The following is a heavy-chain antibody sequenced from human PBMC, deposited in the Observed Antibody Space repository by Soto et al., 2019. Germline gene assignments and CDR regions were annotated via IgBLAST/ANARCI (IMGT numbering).Heavy chain of an antibody. CDR3: AKDQNPMKVRDFDY. D-gene: IGHD4-4*01. CDR1: GCTFSSYA. CDR2: ISGSGGST. J-gene: IGHJ4*02. Sequence: GGSLRLSCAASGCTFSSYAMSWVRQAPGKGLEWVSAISGSGGSTYYADSVKGRFTISRDNSKNTLYLQMNSLRAEDTAVYYCAKDQNPMKVRDFDYWGQGTLVTVSS. V-gene: IGHV3-23*01.